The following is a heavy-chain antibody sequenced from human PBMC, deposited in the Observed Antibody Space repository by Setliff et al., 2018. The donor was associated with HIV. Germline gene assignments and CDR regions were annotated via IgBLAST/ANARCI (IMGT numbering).Heavy chain of an antibody. J-gene: IGHJ4*02. Sequence: PGGSLRLSCAASGFTFSNYAMTWVRQAPGKGLEWVSSISGSGDTTHYADFVKGRFTISRDNSENTLYLQMNSLRAEDMAVYYCAREDSSWYGSLDYWGQGTLVTVSS. D-gene: IGHD6-13*01. CDR2: ISGSGDTT. V-gene: IGHV3-23*01. CDR3: AREDSSWYGSLDY. CDR1: GFTFSNYA.